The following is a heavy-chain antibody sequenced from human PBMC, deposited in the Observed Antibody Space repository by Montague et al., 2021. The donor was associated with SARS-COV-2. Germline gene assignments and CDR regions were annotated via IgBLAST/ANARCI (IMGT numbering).Heavy chain of an antibody. CDR2: IYYSGST. CDR1: GGSISSGGYY. CDR3: ARARITMIVAVNAFDI. V-gene: IGHV4-31*03. Sequence: TLSLTCTVSGGSISSGGYYRSWIRQHPGKGLEWIGYIYYSGSTYYNPSLKSRVTISVDTSKNQFSLKLSSVTAADTAVYYCARARITMIVAVNAFDIWGQGKMVTVSS. J-gene: IGHJ3*02. D-gene: IGHD3-22*01.